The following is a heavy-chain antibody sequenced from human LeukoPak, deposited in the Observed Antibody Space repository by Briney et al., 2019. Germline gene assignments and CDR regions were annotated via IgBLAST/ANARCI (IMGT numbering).Heavy chain of an antibody. V-gene: IGHV4-34*01. CDR2: INHSGST. CDR1: GGSFSGYY. CDR3: ARAGSGTDNWFDP. D-gene: IGHD1-26*01. Sequence: ASETLSLTCAVYGGSFSGYYWSWIRQPPGKGLEWIGEINHSGSTNYNPSLKSRVTISVDTSKNQFSLKLSSVTAADTAVYYCARAGSGTDNWFDPWGQGTLVTVSS. J-gene: IGHJ5*02.